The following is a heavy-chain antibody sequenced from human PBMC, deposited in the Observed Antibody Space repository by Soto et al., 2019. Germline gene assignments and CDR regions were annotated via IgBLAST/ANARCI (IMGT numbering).Heavy chain of an antibody. CDR3: TTVGYDFWSDHDKGALDI. V-gene: IGHV3-15*07. Sequence: EVQLVESGGALVKPGGSLRLSCTVSGLTFTNAWMTWVRQAPGKGLEWVGRIKSKTDDGTTDYAAPVKGRFTISRDDSMNVIYLQMNNLEPEDTAVYYCTTVGYDFWSDHDKGALDIWGHGPMVSVSS. D-gene: IGHD3-3*01. CDR1: GLTFTNAW. CDR2: IKSKTDDGTT. J-gene: IGHJ3*02.